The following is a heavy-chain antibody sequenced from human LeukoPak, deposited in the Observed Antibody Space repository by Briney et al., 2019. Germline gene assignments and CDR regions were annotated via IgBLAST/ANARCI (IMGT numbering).Heavy chain of an antibody. Sequence: GGSLRLSCAASGFTFSGSAMHWVRQASGKGLEWVGRIRSKANSYATAYAASVKGRFTISRDDSKNTAYLQMNSLKTEDTAVYYWTMGYSGSYYRDYWGQGTLVTVSS. D-gene: IGHD1-26*01. V-gene: IGHV3-73*01. CDR1: GFTFSGSA. CDR3: TMGYSGSYYRDY. J-gene: IGHJ4*02. CDR2: IRSKANSYAT.